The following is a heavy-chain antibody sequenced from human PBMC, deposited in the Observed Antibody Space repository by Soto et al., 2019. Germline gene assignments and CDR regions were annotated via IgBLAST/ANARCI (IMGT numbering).Heavy chain of an antibody. CDR3: AKDSGYNSSGYYPNDAFNI. V-gene: IGHV3-23*01. CDR2: ISASGGSI. CDR1: GFTFSSYA. D-gene: IGHD3-22*01. J-gene: IGHJ3*02. Sequence: PGGSLRLSCAASGFTFSSYAMSWVRQAPGKGLWWVSAISASGGSIYYADSVKGRFTISRDNSKNTLYLQMNSLRAEDTAVHYCAKDSGYNSSGYYPNDAFNIWGQGTMVTVSS.